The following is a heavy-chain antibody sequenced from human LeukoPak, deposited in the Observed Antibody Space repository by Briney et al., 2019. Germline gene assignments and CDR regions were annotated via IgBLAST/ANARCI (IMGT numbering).Heavy chain of an antibody. J-gene: IGHJ6*02. Sequence: PSETLSLTCTVSGGSISSYYWSWIRQPPGKGLEWIGEIYHSGSTNYNPSLKSRVTISVDKSKNQFSLKLSSVTAADTAVYYCARVVYGDPYYYYGMDVWGQGTTVTVSS. CDR2: IYHSGST. D-gene: IGHD4-17*01. CDR3: ARVVYGDPYYYYGMDV. CDR1: GGSISSYY. V-gene: IGHV4-59*12.